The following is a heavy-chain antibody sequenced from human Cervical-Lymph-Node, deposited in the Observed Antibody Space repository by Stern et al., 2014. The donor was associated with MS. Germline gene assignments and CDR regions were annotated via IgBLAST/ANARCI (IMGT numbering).Heavy chain of an antibody. V-gene: IGHV3-30*03. D-gene: IGHD5-18*01. J-gene: IGHJ4*02. CDR3: VTGRGYMSGQPXXDY. CDR2: ISYDGSNT. Sequence: VQLVESGGGVVQPGRSLRLSCEASGFRFSSYGIHWVRQAPGKGLEWVAVISYDGSNTHYGVSVKGRFTISRDNSKNMLFLHMNSLSAEDTAVYYCVTGRGYMSGQPXXDYWGQGALVTVTS. CDR1: GFRFSSYG.